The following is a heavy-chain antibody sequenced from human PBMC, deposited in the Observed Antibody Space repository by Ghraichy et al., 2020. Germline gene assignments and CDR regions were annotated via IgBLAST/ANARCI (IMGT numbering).Heavy chain of an antibody. J-gene: IGHJ5*02. CDR3: ARCSVPGWFDP. CDR1: GGSIHSSHYY. V-gene: IGHV4-39*01. Sequence: SETLSLTCTVSGGSIHSSHYYWTWIRQPPGKGLEWIGYIFYTGDTYYSHSPSLQSRVSMSIDTSNNEFSLRLFSATAADTAVYYCARCSVPGWFDPWGQGTLVTVSS. CDR2: IFYTGDT. D-gene: IGHD3-10*02.